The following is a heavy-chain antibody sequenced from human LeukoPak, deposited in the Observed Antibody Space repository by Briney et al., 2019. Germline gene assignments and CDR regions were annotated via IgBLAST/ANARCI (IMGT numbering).Heavy chain of an antibody. D-gene: IGHD1-26*01. Sequence: PGGSLRLSCAASGFTFSSYAMSWVRQAPGKGLEWASAISGSGGSTYYADSVKGRFTISRDNSKNTLYLQMNSLRAEDTAVYYCAKDLRSLSGTDPHYWGQGTLVTVSS. J-gene: IGHJ4*02. CDR1: GFTFSSYA. CDR3: AKDLRSLSGTDPHY. V-gene: IGHV3-23*01. CDR2: ISGSGGST.